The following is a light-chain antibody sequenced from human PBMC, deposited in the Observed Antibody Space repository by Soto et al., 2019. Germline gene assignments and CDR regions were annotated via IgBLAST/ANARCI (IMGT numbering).Light chain of an antibody. V-gene: IGKV3-11*01. CDR1: QSVSSY. CDR2: DAS. J-gene: IGKJ4*01. Sequence: EIVLTQSPATLSLSPGERATLSCRTSQSVSSYLTWYQQKPGQAPRLLIYDASKRATGIPARFSGSASGTDFTLTISSLEPEDFAVYYCQQRSNWPLTFGGGTKVEIK. CDR3: QQRSNWPLT.